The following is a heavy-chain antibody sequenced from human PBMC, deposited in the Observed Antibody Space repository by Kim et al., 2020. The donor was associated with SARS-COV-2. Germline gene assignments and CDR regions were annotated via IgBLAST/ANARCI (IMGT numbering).Heavy chain of an antibody. D-gene: IGHD2-2*01. V-gene: IGHV4-59*01. CDR2: IYYSGST. CDR3: ARSPFDPSSVYCSSTSCYGVYWYFDL. J-gene: IGHJ2*01. CDR1: GGSISSYY. Sequence: SETLSLTCTVSGGSISSYYWSWIRQPPGKGLEWIGYIYYSGSTNYNPSLKSRVTISVDTSKNQFSLKLSSVTAADTAVYYCARSPFDPSSVYCSSTSCYGVYWYFDLWGRGTLVTVSS.